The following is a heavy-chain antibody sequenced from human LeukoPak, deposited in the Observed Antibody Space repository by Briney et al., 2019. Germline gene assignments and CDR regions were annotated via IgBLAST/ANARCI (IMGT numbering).Heavy chain of an antibody. CDR3: ASSSSWYFSTVFDY. V-gene: IGHV3-23*01. D-gene: IGHD6-13*01. CDR1: GFTFSSYA. J-gene: IGHJ4*02. CDR2: ISGSGGST. Sequence: PGGSLRLSCAASGFTFSSYAMSWVRQAPGKGLEWVSAISGSGGSTYYADSVKGRFTISRDNSKNTLYLQMNSPRAEDTAVYYCASSSSWYFSTVFDYWGQGTLVTVSS.